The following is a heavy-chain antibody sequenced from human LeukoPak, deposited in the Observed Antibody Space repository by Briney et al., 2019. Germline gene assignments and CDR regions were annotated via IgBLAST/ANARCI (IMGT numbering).Heavy chain of an antibody. V-gene: IGHV4-39*01. Sequence: SETLSPTCTVSGGSISSSSYYWGWIRQPPGKGLEWIGSIYYSGSTYYNPSLKSRVTISVDTSKNQFSLKLSSVTAADTAVYYCARRALTGGWFDPWGQGTLVTVSS. J-gene: IGHJ5*02. CDR1: GGSISSSSYY. CDR3: ARRALTGGWFDP. CDR2: IYYSGST. D-gene: IGHD3-10*01.